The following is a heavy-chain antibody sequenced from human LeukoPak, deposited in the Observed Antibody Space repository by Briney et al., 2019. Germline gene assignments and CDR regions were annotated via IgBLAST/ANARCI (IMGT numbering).Heavy chain of an antibody. CDR3: AREGGGYCSSTSCPGGSTATDYYYGMDV. J-gene: IGHJ6*02. D-gene: IGHD2-2*01. CDR1: GFTFSSYE. V-gene: IGHV3-48*03. Sequence: PGGSLRLSCAASGFTFSSYEMNWVRQAPGKGLEGVSYISSSGGTIYYADSVKGRFTISRDNAKNSLYLQMNSLRAEDTAVYYCAREGGGYCSSTSCPGGSTATDYYYGMDVWGQGTTVTISS. CDR2: ISSSGGTI.